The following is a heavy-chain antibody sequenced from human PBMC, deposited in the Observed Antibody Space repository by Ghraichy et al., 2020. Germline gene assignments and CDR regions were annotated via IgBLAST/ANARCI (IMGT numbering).Heavy chain of an antibody. J-gene: IGHJ4*02. D-gene: IGHD3-10*01. Sequence: GGSLRLSCAASGFTFSSYGMHWVRQAPGKGLEWVAVISYDGSNKYYADSVKGRFTISRDNSKNTLYLQKNSLRAEDTAVYYCAKDNPYYYGSGSYFDYWGQGTLVTVSS. CDR2: ISYDGSNK. V-gene: IGHV3-30*18. CDR3: AKDNPYYYGSGSYFDY. CDR1: GFTFSSYG.